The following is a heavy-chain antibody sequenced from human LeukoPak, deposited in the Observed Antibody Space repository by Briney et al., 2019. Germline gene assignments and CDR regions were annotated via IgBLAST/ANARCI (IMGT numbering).Heavy chain of an antibody. CDR1: GYTFTSYG. Sequence: GASVKVSCKASGYTFTSYGISWVRQAPGQGLEWMGWISAYNGNTNYAQKLQGRVTMTTDTSTSTAYMELRSLRSDDTAVYYCARDFSPGGIIAVAGMSAFDYWGQGTLVTVSS. J-gene: IGHJ4*02. D-gene: IGHD6-19*01. CDR3: ARDFSPGGIIAVAGMSAFDY. CDR2: ISAYNGNT. V-gene: IGHV1-18*01.